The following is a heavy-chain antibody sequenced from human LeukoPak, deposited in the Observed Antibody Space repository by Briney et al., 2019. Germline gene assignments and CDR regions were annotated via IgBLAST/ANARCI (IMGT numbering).Heavy chain of an antibody. D-gene: IGHD2-2*02. CDR3: ARDQDGGAWTRRLLYRSYYFYGMGV. V-gene: IGHV3-7*01. Sequence: GGSLRLSCAASGFTFSSYWMSWVRQAPGKGLEWVANIKQDGSEKYYVDSEKGRFTISRDNAKNSLYLQMNSLRAEDTAVYYCARDQDGGAWTRRLLYRSYYFYGMGVWGQGTTVTVSS. J-gene: IGHJ6*02. CDR2: IKQDGSEK. CDR1: GFTFSSYW.